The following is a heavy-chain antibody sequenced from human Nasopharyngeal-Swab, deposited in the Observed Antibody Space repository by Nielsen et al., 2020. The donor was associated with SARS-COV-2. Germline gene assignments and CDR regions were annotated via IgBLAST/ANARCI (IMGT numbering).Heavy chain of an antibody. J-gene: IGHJ4*02. D-gene: IGHD3-3*01. CDR2: ISYDGSNK. Sequence: GGSLRLSCAASGFTFSSYGMHWVRQAPGKGLEWVAVISYDGSNKYYADSVKGRFTISRDNSKNTLYLQMNSLRAEDTAVYYCAKEGIWGGYYRAFDYWGQGTLVTVSS. V-gene: IGHV3-30*18. CDR1: GFTFSSYG. CDR3: AKEGIWGGYYRAFDY.